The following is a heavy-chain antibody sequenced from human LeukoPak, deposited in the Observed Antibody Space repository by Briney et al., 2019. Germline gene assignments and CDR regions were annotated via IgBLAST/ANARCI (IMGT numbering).Heavy chain of an antibody. Sequence: SETLSITCTVSGGSISSSSYYWGWIRQPPGKGLEWIGSIYYSGSTYYNPSLKSRVTISVDTSKNQFSLKLSSVTAADTAVYYCARQGTRDYDFWSGPIYYYYGMDVWGQGTTVTVSS. CDR1: GGSISSSSYY. CDR3: ARQGTRDYDFWSGPIYYYYGMDV. V-gene: IGHV4-39*01. CDR2: IYYSGST. D-gene: IGHD3-3*01. J-gene: IGHJ6*02.